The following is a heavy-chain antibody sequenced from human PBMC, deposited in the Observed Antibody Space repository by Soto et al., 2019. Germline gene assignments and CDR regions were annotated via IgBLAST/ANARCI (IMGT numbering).Heavy chain of an antibody. Sequence: EVQLVESGGGLVKPGGSLRLSCAASGFTFSSYSMNWVRQAPGKGLEWVSSISSSSSYIYYADSVKGRFTISRDKAKNSLYLQMNSLRAEDTAVYYCARLLHMRVGTDYWGQGTLVTVSS. D-gene: IGHD3-22*01. J-gene: IGHJ4*02. V-gene: IGHV3-21*01. CDR1: GFTFSSYS. CDR3: ARLLHMRVGTDY. CDR2: ISSSSSYI.